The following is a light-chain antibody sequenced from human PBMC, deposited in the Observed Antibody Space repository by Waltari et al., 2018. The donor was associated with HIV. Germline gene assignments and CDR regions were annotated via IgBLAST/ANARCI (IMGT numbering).Light chain of an antibody. J-gene: IGLJ3*02. CDR1: SSNIGAEYD. Sequence: QSVLTQPPSASGTPGQRVTISCSGSSSNIGAEYDVHWYQQFPGTAPKLLLYGNSVRPSGVPDRFSGSKSGTSASLAITGLQAEDEADYYCHSYDSRLSAWVFGGGTKLTVL. V-gene: IGLV1-40*01. CDR3: HSYDSRLSAWV. CDR2: GNS.